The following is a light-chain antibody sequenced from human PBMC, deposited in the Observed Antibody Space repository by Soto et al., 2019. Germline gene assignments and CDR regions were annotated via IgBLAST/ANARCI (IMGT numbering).Light chain of an antibody. CDR1: QSVSSSY. J-gene: IGKJ2*01. CDR3: KQYGSSPKYT. Sequence: EIVLTQSPGTLSLSPGERATLSCRASQSVSSSYLAWYQQKPGQAPRLLIYGASSRATGIPDRFSGSGSGTDFPLTISRLEAEDVAVYYCKQYGSSPKYTCGQATKLDIK. CDR2: GAS. V-gene: IGKV3-20*01.